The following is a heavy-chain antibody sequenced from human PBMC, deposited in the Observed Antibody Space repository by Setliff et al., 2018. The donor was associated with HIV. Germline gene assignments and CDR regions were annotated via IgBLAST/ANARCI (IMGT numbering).Heavy chain of an antibody. D-gene: IGHD3-16*02. CDR2: IHHSGST. Sequence: SETLSLTCTVSGGSISDSDFYWSWIRQHPGKALEWIGYIHHSGSTFYNPSLKSRLTISIDTSKSQFSLRLSSVTAADTAVYYCASDRVRQSRKFGGVIVLPPFDYWGQGTLVTVSS. CDR1: GGSISDSDFY. CDR3: ASDRVRQSRKFGGVIVLPPFDY. J-gene: IGHJ4*02. V-gene: IGHV4-31*03.